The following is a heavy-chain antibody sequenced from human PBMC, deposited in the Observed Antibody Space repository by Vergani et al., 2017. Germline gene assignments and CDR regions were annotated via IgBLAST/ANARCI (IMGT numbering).Heavy chain of an antibody. J-gene: IGHJ4*02. CDR3: ARDRRLVGATMYY. CDR1: GLTFSSYA. V-gene: IGHV3-30*14. D-gene: IGHD1-26*01. CDR2: ISYDGSNK. Sequence: QVQLVESGGGVVQPGRSLRLSCAASGLTFSSYAMHWVRQAPGKGLEWVAVISYDGSNKYYADSVKGRFTISRDNSKNTLYLQMNSLRAEDTAVYYCARDRRLVGATMYYWGQGTLVTVSS.